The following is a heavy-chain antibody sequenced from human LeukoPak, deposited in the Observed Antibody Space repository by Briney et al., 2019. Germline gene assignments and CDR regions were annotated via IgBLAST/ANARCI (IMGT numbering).Heavy chain of an antibody. CDR1: GFSFTNYW. D-gene: IGHD2-15*01. Sequence: GGSLRLSCVASGFSFTNYWMSWVRQAPGKGLEWVANVKEDGTTKQYVDSVKGRFTISRDNAKNSLYLQMDRLRAEDTAVYYCVSQEVVPHWGQGTLVSVSS. CDR3: VSQEVVPH. CDR2: VKEDGTTK. J-gene: IGHJ4*02. V-gene: IGHV3-7*01.